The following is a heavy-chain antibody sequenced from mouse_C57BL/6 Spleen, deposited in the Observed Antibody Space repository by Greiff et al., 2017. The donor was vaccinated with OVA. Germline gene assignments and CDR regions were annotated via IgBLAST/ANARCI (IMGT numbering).Heavy chain of an antibody. CDR3: ARYLTTVGAMDY. J-gene: IGHJ4*01. CDR2: IYPGSGST. V-gene: IGHV1-55*01. CDR1: GYTFTSYW. Sequence: VQLKQPGAELVKPGASVKMSCKASGYTFTSYWITWVKQRPGQGLEWIGDIYPGSGSTNYNEKFKSKATLTVDTSSSTAYMQLSSLTSEDSAVYYCARYLTTVGAMDYWGQGTSVTVSS. D-gene: IGHD1-1*01.